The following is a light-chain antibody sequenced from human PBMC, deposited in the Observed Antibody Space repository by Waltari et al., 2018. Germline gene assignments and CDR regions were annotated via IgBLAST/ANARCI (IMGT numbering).Light chain of an antibody. CDR2: EAS. J-gene: IGKJ5*01. V-gene: IGKV3-15*01. CDR3: QRYNRWLAIT. Sequence: EIVITQSPATLSVSPGDRATLSCRASQSVFSNIAWYQQKPGQAPRLLMYEASIRATGISCRFSGRESGTAFTLSSSCVQSEVFAVYFCQRYNRWLAITCGQGTRLDIK. CDR1: QSVFSN.